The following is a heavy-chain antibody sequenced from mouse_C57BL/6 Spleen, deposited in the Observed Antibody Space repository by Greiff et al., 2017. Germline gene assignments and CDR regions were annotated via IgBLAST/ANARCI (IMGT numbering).Heavy chain of an antibody. Sequence: EVQLVESGGGLVKPGGSLKLSCAASGFTFSSYAMSWVRQTPEKRLEWVATISDGGSYTYYPDNVKGRFTISRDNAKNNLYLQMSHLKSEDTAMYYCARDGGSSSSYYYAMDYWGQGTSVTVSS. CDR3: ARDGGSSSSYYYAMDY. CDR1: GFTFSSYA. CDR2: ISDGGSYT. D-gene: IGHD1-1*01. V-gene: IGHV5-4*01. J-gene: IGHJ4*01.